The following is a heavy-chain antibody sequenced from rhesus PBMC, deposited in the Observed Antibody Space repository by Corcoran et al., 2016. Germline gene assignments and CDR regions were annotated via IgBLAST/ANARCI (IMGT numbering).Heavy chain of an antibody. CDR1: GGSISSNY. CDR2: IYGGRGST. J-gene: IGHJ1*01. D-gene: IGHD2-21*01. CDR3: AREGLTRVYFEF. V-gene: IGHV4-147*01. Sequence: QVQLQESGPGLVKPSETLSLTCAVSGGSISSNYWSWIRQSPGKGLGWIGYIYGGRGSTSYNPCLTSRVTISTDTTKNQFSLKLSSVTAADTAVYYCAREGLTRVYFEFWGQGALVTVSS.